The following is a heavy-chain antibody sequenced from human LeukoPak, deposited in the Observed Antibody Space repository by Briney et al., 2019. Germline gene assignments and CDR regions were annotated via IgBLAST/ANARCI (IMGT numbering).Heavy chain of an antibody. D-gene: IGHD3-10*01. Sequence: TSETLSLTCTVSGGSINSYYWSWIRQPAWKRMEWIGRIYSSGGTTYNPSLESRVTMSVDTSKSQFSLKLSSVTAADTAVYYCARHPEGESGELFDYWGQGTLVTVSS. V-gene: IGHV4-4*07. J-gene: IGHJ4*02. CDR2: IYSSGGT. CDR3: ARHPEGESGELFDY. CDR1: GGSINSYY.